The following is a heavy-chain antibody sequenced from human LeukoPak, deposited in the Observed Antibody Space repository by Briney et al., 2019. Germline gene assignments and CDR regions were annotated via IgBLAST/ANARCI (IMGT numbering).Heavy chain of an antibody. J-gene: IGHJ4*02. CDR3: AKDRDEGFGELLPVVFDY. Sequence: GGSLRLSCAASRFTFGGYGMSWLRQAPGKGLEWVSSISGSGGSTHYADSVKGRFTISRDNSKNALFLQMNSLSAEDTAVYYCAKDRDEGFGELLPVVFDYWGQGTRVTVSS. CDR2: ISGSGGST. V-gene: IGHV3-23*01. CDR1: RFTFGGYG. D-gene: IGHD3-10*01.